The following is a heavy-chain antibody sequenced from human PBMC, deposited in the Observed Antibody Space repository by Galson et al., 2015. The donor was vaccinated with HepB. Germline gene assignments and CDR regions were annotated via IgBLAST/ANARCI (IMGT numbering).Heavy chain of an antibody. CDR3: ARDRGYGYVFSEYGMDV. Sequence: SLRLSCAASGFTFNSYSVHWVRQAPGKGLKWVALLSFDTSDTYYAESVRGRFTISRESSGNIVSLYMNRLRLEDSATYYCARDRGYGYVFSEYGMDVWGQGTTVTVSS. CDR2: LSFDTSDT. J-gene: IGHJ6*02. D-gene: IGHD3/OR15-3a*01. V-gene: IGHV3-30*04. CDR1: GFTFNSYS.